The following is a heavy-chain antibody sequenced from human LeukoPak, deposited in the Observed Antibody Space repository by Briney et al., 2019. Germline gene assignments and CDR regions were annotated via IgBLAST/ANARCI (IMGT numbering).Heavy chain of an antibody. J-gene: IGHJ4*02. V-gene: IGHV3-33*01. CDR3: ARDNSMDWYFDY. D-gene: IGHD3-9*01. CDR1: GFTFSIYG. Sequence: PGGSLRLSCAASGFTFSIYGMHWVRQAPGKGLEWVAVIWYDGSNKYYADSVKGRFTISRDNSKNTLYLQMNSLRAEDTAVYYCARDNSMDWYFDYWGQGTLVTVSS. CDR2: IWYDGSNK.